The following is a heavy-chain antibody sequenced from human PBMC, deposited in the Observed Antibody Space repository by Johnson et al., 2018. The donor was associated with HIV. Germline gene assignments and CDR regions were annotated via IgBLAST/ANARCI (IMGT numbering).Heavy chain of an antibody. CDR1: GFTFDDYA. D-gene: IGHD6-13*01. V-gene: IGHV3-9*01. Sequence: VLLVESGGGLVQPGRSLRLSCAASGFTFDDYAMHWVRHAPGKGLEWVSGISWNSGSIGYAASVKGRFTISRDNAKNSMYLQMNSVRAEDTALYYCAKDTEAAAGTDDAFDIWGQGTMVTVSS. CDR3: AKDTEAAAGTDDAFDI. J-gene: IGHJ3*02. CDR2: ISWNSGSI.